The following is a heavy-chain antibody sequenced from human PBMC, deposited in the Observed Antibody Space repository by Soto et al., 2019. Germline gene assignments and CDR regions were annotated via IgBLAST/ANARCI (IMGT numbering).Heavy chain of an antibody. D-gene: IGHD3-10*01. J-gene: IGHJ6*03. Sequence: SVKVSCKASGFTFTSSAMQWVRQARGQRLEWIGWIVVGSGNTNYAQKFQERVTITRDMSTSTAYMELSSLRSEDTAVYYCAADLGRITMVRGVREPYYYYYMDVWGKGTTVTVSS. CDR1: GFTFTSSA. V-gene: IGHV1-58*02. CDR3: AADLGRITMVRGVREPYYYYYMDV. CDR2: IVVGSGNT.